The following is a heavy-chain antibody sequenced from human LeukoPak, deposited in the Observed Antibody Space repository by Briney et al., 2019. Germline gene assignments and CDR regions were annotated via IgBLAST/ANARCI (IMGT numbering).Heavy chain of an antibody. CDR3: ARGNCGGDCNDDYYYGMEV. CDR1: GGSLTSGSYY. CDR2: IYTSGST. V-gene: IGHV4-61*02. J-gene: IGHJ6*02. D-gene: IGHD2-21*02. Sequence: SETLSLTCTVSGGSLTSGSYYWSWVRQPAGKGLEWIGRIYTSGSTNNNPSLKSRVPISVATSKNQLSLKLSSVTAADTAVYYCARGNCGGDCNDDYYYGMEVWGQGTTGTVSS.